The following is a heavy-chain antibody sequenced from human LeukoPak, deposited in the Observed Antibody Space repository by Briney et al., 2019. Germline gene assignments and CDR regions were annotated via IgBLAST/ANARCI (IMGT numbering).Heavy chain of an antibody. V-gene: IGHV4-59*08. CDR3: ARVRSGGNFYYYYMDV. J-gene: IGHJ6*03. D-gene: IGHD2-15*01. Sequence: SETLSLTCTVSGGSISSYYWSWIRQPPGKGLEWIGYIYYSGSTNYNPSLKSRVTISVDTSKNQFSLKLSSVTAADTAVYYCARVRSGGNFYYYYMDVWGKGTTVTVSS. CDR2: IYYSGST. CDR1: GGSISSYY.